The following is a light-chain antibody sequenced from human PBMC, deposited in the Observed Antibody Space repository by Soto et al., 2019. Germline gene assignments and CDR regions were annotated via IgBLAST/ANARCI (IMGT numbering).Light chain of an antibody. Sequence: QSALTQPASVSGSPGQSITISCTGTSSDVGGYNYVSWYQQHPGKAPKLMIYEVSNRPSGVSNRFSGSKSGNTASLTISGLQAADEADYYCSSYTSSSNRVFGGGTKVTVL. CDR1: SSDVGGYNY. V-gene: IGLV2-14*01. CDR2: EVS. J-gene: IGLJ3*02. CDR3: SSYTSSSNRV.